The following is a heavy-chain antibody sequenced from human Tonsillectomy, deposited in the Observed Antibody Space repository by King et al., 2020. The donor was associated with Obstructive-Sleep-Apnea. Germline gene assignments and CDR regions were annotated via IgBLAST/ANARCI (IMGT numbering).Heavy chain of an antibody. CDR2: ISSSSSTI. CDR1: GFIFSSYS. Sequence: VQLVESGGGLVQPGGSLRLSWAASGFIFSSYSMNWVRQAPGKGLEWFSYISSSSSTIYYADSVQGRFTISRDNAKNSLYLQMNSLRAEDTALYYCARDCSSTSCHNYYYYYGMDVWGQGTTVTVSS. D-gene: IGHD2-2*02. V-gene: IGHV3-48*04. J-gene: IGHJ6*02. CDR3: ARDCSSTSCHNYYYYYGMDV.